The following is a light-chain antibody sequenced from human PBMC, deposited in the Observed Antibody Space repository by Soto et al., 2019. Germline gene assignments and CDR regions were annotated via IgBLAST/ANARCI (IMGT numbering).Light chain of an antibody. CDR2: EVS. CDR3: SSYTSSSTLWV. Sequence: QSALTPPASVSGSPGQSITISCTGTSSDVGGYNYVSWYQQHPGKAPKLMIYEVSNRPSGVSNRFSGSKSGNTASLTISGLQAEDEADYYCSSYTSSSTLWVFGGGTKLTRP. CDR1: SSDVGGYNY. V-gene: IGLV2-14*01. J-gene: IGLJ3*02.